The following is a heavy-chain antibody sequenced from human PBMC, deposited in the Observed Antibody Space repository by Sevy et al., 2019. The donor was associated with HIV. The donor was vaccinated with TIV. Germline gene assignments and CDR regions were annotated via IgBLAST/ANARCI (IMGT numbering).Heavy chain of an antibody. D-gene: IGHD6-19*01. CDR1: GGSISSSSYY. Sequence: SETLSLTCTVSGGSISSSSYYWGWIRQPPGKGLEWIGSIYYSGSTYYNPSLKSRVTISVDTSKNQFSLKLSSVTAADTAVYYCARPLYSSGWQFDYWGQRTLVTVSS. CDR3: ARPLYSSGWQFDY. CDR2: IYYSGST. J-gene: IGHJ4*02. V-gene: IGHV4-39*01.